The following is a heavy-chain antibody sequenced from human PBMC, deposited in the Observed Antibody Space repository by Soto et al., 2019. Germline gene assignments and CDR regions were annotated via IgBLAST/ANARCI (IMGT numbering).Heavy chain of an antibody. Sequence: SQTLSLTCAISGDSVSSNTAAWNWIRQSPSRGLEWLGRTYYRSKWYNDCAVSVKSRITINADTSKNQFSLQLNSVTPEDTAVYYCARDQYDFWTGYFGYWFDPWGQGTLVTVSS. CDR3: ARDQYDFWTGYFGYWFDP. D-gene: IGHD3-3*01. CDR2: TYYRSKWYN. V-gene: IGHV6-1*01. J-gene: IGHJ5*02. CDR1: GDSVSSNTAA.